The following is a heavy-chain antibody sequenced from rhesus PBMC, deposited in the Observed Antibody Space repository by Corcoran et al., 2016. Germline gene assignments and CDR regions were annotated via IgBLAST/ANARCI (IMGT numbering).Heavy chain of an antibody. CDR2: IYSSRGHP. J-gene: IGHJ4*01. V-gene: IGHV4S7*01. Sequence: QVQLQESGPGLLKPSETLSLTCAVSGGSISGGHGWGWIRQPPGKGLEWIGNIYSSRGHPVSNPSRKSRPTISPDTSKHQFSLRLSSVTAADTAVYYCARDRESRGFFDYWGQGVLVTVSS. CDR3: ARDRESRGFFDY. CDR1: GGSISGGHG. D-gene: IGHD5-42*01.